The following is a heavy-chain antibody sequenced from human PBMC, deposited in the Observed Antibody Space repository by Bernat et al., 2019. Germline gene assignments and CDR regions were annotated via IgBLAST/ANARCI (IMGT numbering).Heavy chain of an antibody. CDR2: ISSSGSTI. CDR1: GFTFGSYA. J-gene: IGHJ5*02. V-gene: IGHV3-48*04. D-gene: IGHD5-18*01. Sequence: EVQLLESGGGLVQPGGSLRLSCAASGFTFGSYALSWVRQAPGKGLEWVSYISSSGSTIYYADSVKGRFTISRDNAKNSLYLQMNSLSAEDTAVYFCAREGSDTPYNWFDPWGQGTLVTVSS. CDR3: AREGSDTPYNWFDP.